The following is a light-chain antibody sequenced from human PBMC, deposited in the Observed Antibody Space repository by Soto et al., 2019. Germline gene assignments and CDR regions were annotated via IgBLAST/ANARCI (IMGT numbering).Light chain of an antibody. V-gene: IGLV1-40*01. J-gene: IGLJ1*01. CDR1: SSNIGAGYD. CDR3: QSYDSSLSGPYV. CDR2: GNS. Sequence: QSALTQPPSVSGAPGQRVTISCTGSSSNIGAGYDVHWYQQLPGTAPKLLIYGNSNRPSGVPDRFSGSKSGTSASLAITGLQAEDEADYYCQSYDSSLSGPYVFGTGNKVTVL.